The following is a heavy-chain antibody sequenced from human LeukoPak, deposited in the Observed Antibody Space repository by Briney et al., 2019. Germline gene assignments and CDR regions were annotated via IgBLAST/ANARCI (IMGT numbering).Heavy chain of an antibody. V-gene: IGHV1-8*03. Sequence: GASVKVSCKASGYTFTSYDINWVRQATGQGLEWMGWMNPNSDNTGYAQKFQGRVTITRNTSISTAYMELSSLRSEDTAVYYCAVTYYYDTPFDYWGQGTLVTVSS. CDR1: GYTFTSYD. CDR2: MNPNSDNT. CDR3: AVTYYYDTPFDY. D-gene: IGHD3-22*01. J-gene: IGHJ4*02.